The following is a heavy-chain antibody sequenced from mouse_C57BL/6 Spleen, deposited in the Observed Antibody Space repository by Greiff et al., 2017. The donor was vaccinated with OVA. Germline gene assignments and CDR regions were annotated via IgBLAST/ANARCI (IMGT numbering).Heavy chain of an antibody. CDR2: INPYNGGT. Sequence: DVKLVESGPVLVKPGASVKMSCKASGYTFTDYYMNWVKQSHGKSLEWIGVINPYNGGTSSNQKFKGKATLTVDKSSSTAYMELNSLTSEDSAVYYCAREVTTVVSARDYWGQGTTLTVSS. D-gene: IGHD1-1*01. CDR1: GYTFTDYY. CDR3: AREVTTVVSARDY. V-gene: IGHV1-19*01. J-gene: IGHJ2*01.